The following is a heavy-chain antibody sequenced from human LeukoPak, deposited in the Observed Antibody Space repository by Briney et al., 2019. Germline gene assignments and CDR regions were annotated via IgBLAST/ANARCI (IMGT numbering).Heavy chain of an antibody. CDR3: AREEYSSSLIDY. CDR2: IYTSGST. J-gene: IGHJ4*02. CDR1: GGSISSGSYY. D-gene: IGHD6-13*01. Sequence: PSETLSLTCTVSGGSISSGSYYWSWIRQPGGKGLEWIGRIYTSGSTNYNPSLKSRVTISVDASKNQFSLKLSSVTAADTAVYYCAREEYSSSLIDYWGQGTLVTVSS. V-gene: IGHV4-61*02.